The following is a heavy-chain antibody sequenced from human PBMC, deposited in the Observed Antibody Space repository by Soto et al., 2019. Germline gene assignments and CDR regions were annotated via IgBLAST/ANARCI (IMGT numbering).Heavy chain of an antibody. V-gene: IGHV3-30-3*01. CDR3: ARCGYTSGWYCYFDF. CDR1: RFTFTTYA. J-gene: IGHJ4*02. Sequence: GGSLRLSCAASRFTFTTYAMNWVRQAPGKGLEWVALMSSDGTNEHYADSVRGRFTVSRDNSRNTLFLQMNNLRTDDTAVYYCARCGYTSGWYCYFDFWGLGTLVTVS. CDR2: MSSDGTNE. D-gene: IGHD6-19*01.